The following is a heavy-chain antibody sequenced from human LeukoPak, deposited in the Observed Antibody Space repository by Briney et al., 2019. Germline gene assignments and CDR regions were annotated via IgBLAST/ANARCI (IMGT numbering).Heavy chain of an antibody. CDR3: ARADTVLDTFDI. J-gene: IGHJ3*02. V-gene: IGHV1-18*01. Sequence: ASVKVSCKASGYTFTTYGVSWVRQAPGQGLEWMGWISAYNGNTNYAQKLQGRVTMTTDTSTSTAYMELRSLRSDDTAVYYCARADTVLDTFDIWGQGTMVTVSS. CDR1: GYTFTTYG. CDR2: ISAYNGNT. D-gene: IGHD3/OR15-3a*01.